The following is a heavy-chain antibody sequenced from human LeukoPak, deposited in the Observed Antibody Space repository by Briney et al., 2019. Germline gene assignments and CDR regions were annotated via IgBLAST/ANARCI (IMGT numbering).Heavy chain of an antibody. CDR3: ARDQLGGYYYDY. Sequence: SETLSLTCTVSGGSISSYYWSWIRQPPGKGLEWIGYIYYSGSTNYNPSLKSRVTISVDTTKNQFSLKLSSVTAADTAVYYCARDQLGGYYYDYWGQGTLVTVSS. D-gene: IGHD3-22*01. CDR2: IYYSGST. CDR1: GGSISSYY. V-gene: IGHV4-59*01. J-gene: IGHJ4*02.